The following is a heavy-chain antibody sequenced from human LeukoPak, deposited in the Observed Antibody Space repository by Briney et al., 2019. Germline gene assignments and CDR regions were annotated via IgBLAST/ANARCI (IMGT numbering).Heavy chain of an antibody. CDR1: GYTFTSYD. CDR3: ARGERSRWFDP. Sequence: ASVKVSCKASGYTFTSYDINWVRQATGQGLEWMGWMNPNSGNTGYAQKFQGRVTMTRNTSISTACMELSRLRSEDTAVYYCARGERSRWFDPWGQGTLVTVSS. D-gene: IGHD1-26*01. V-gene: IGHV1-8*01. CDR2: MNPNSGNT. J-gene: IGHJ5*02.